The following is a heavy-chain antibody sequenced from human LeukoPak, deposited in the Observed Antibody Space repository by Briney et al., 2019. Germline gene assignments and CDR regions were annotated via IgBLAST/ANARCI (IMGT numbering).Heavy chain of an antibody. CDR2: ISGSGGST. D-gene: IGHD2-2*01. V-gene: IGHV3-23*01. Sequence: GGSLRLSCAASGFTFSSYGMSWVRQAPGKGLEWVSAISGSGGSTYYADSVKGRFTISRDNSKNTLYLQMNSLRAEDTAVYYCAKDVVPAAIEPYYFDYRGQGTLVTVSS. CDR3: AKDVVPAAIEPYYFDY. CDR1: GFTFSSYG. J-gene: IGHJ4*02.